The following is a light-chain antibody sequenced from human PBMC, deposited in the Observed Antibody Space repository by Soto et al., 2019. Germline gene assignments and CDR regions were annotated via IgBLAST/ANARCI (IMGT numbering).Light chain of an antibody. Sequence: DIQMTQSPSSLSASVVDRVTITCRASQGIANYLAWYQQKPGKVPKLLIYAASTLHSGVPSRFSGSGFGTDFTLTISSLQPEDVATYYCQQYNSALSRTFGQGTKVEIK. V-gene: IGKV1-27*01. CDR3: QQYNSALSRT. J-gene: IGKJ1*01. CDR1: QGIANY. CDR2: AAS.